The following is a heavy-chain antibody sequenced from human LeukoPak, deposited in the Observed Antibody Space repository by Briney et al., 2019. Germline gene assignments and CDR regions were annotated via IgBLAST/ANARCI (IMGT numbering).Heavy chain of an antibody. CDR3: ARGSSETHAFDI. CDR2: MNPNSGNT. Sequence: ASVKVSCKASGYTFTSYDINWVRQATGQGLEWMGWMNPNSGNTGYAQKSQGRVTITRNTSISSAYMELSSLRSEDTAVYYCARGSSETHAFDIWGQGTMVTVSS. V-gene: IGHV1-8*03. J-gene: IGHJ3*02. CDR1: GYTFTSYD.